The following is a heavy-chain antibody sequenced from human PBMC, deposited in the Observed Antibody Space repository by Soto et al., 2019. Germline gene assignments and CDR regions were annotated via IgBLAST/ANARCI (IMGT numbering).Heavy chain of an antibody. Sequence: KQSQTLSLTCAISGDSVSSNSAAWNWIRQSPSRGLEWLGRTYYRSKWYNDYAVSVKSRITINPDTSKNQFSLQLNSVTPEDTAVYYCARVAPGDPPGDYYYGMDVWGQGTTVTVSS. CDR1: GDSVSSNSAA. CDR2: TYYRSKWYN. J-gene: IGHJ6*02. D-gene: IGHD7-27*01. V-gene: IGHV6-1*01. CDR3: ARVAPGDPPGDYYYGMDV.